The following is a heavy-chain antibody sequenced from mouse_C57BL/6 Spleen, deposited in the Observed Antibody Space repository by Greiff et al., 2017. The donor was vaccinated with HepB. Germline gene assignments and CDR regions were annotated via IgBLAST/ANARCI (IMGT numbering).Heavy chain of an antibody. D-gene: IGHD1-1*01. CDR1: GYTFTDYY. CDR3: ARNPYYYGSSFFDY. J-gene: IGHJ2*01. V-gene: IGHV1-26*01. Sequence: EVQLQQSGPELVKPGASVKISCKASGYTFTDYYMNWVKQSHGKSLEWIGDINPNNGGTSYNQKFKGKATLTVDKSSSPAYMELRSLTSEDSAVYYCARNPYYYGSSFFDYWGQGTTLTVSS. CDR2: INPNNGGT.